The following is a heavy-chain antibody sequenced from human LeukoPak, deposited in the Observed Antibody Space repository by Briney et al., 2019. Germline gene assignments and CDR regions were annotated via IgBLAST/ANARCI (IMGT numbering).Heavy chain of an antibody. CDR3: ARDFSQPQKY. Sequence: GGSLRLSCTASGFTFGDYAMSWFRQAPGKGLEWVAVISYDGSNKYYADSVKGRFTISRDNSKNTLYLQMNSLRAEGTAVYYCARDFSQPQKYWGQGTLVTVSS. V-gene: IGHV3-30-3*01. J-gene: IGHJ4*02. CDR2: ISYDGSNK. CDR1: GFTFGDYA.